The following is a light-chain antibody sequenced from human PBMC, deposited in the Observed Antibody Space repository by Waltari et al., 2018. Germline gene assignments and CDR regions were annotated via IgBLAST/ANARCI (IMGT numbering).Light chain of an antibody. CDR1: SSDVGYYNY. J-gene: IGLJ2*01. V-gene: IGLV2-11*01. Sequence: QSALTQPRSVSGSPGQSVTISCTGTSSDVGYYNYVSWYQQHPGKAPKLMIYDVKEPRSCVPVRFSGSKSGTTASLTSSGLQAEDEADYYCCSYAGSYLRVFGGGTKLTVL. CDR2: DVK. CDR3: CSYAGSYLRV.